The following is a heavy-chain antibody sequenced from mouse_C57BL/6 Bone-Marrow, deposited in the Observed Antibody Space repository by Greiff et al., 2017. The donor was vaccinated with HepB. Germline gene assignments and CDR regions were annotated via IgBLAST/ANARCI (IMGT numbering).Heavy chain of an antibody. V-gene: IGHV2-2*01. Sequence: VQGVESGPGLVQPSQSLSITCTVSGFSLTSYGVHWVRQSPGKGLEWLGVIWSGGSTDYNAAFISRLSISKDNSKSQVFFKMNSLQADDTAIYYCARSGGPCYWYFDVWGTGTTVTVSS. CDR1: GFSLTSYG. CDR2: IWSGGST. CDR3: ARSGGPCYWYFDV. J-gene: IGHJ1*03. D-gene: IGHD1-1*02.